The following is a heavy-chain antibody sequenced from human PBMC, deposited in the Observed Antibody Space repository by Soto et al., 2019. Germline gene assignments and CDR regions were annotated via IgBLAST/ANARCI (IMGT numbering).Heavy chain of an antibody. Sequence: QVQLVQSGAGVKKPGASVKVSCRASGYSFSSYTITWVRQAPGQGLEWMGWISPYNGNTNYAQKLQGSDTLTTDTTKSTAYMELTGLRSDDTALYYCARRQDYFESWGQGALVTVSS. J-gene: IGHJ4*02. CDR1: GYSFSSYT. CDR2: ISPYNGNT. CDR3: ARRQDYFES. V-gene: IGHV1-18*01.